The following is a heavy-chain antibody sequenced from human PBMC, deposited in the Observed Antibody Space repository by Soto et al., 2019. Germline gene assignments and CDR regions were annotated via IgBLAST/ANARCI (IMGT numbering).Heavy chain of an antibody. Sequence: QVQLVQSGAEVKQPGSSVKVSCMASGCTFSSYSINWVRQAPGQGLEWMGEIIPIFGTANYAQKFQGRVTITADKSTSTAYMELSSLRSEDTAVYYCARDGGRHSGGIDYWSEGTLVTVSS. J-gene: IGHJ4*02. V-gene: IGHV1-69*06. CDR3: ARDGGRHSGGIDY. D-gene: IGHD1-26*01. CDR1: GCTFSSYS. CDR2: IIPIFGTA.